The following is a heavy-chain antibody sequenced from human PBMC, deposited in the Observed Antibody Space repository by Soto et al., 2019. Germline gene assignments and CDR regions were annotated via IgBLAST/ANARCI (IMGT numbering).Heavy chain of an antibody. CDR2: IYYSGST. CDR1: GGSISSGDYY. J-gene: IGHJ6*04. V-gene: IGHV4-30-4*01. CDR3: PREGLRFWEWLLYPNVYYF. D-gene: IGHD3-3*01. Sequence: PSETLSLTCTVSGGSISSGDYYWSWIRQPPGKGLEWIRYIYYSGSTYYNPSLKSRVTISVDTSKNQFSLKLSSVTAADTAVYYCPREGLRFWEWLLYPNVYYFWAKGTRAPGSS.